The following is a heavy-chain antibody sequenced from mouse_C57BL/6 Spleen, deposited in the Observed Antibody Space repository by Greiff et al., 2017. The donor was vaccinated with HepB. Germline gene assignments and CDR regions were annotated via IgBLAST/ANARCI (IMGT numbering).Heavy chain of an antibody. CDR2: ISNGGGST. CDR3: ARNYYGSSYSAMDY. D-gene: IGHD1-1*01. Sequence: EVQLVESGGGLVQPGGSLKLSCAASGFTFSDYYMYWVRQTPEKRLEWVAYISNGGGSTYYPDTVKGRFTISRDKATNTLYLQMSRLKSEDTAMYYCARNYYGSSYSAMDYWGQGTSVTVSS. V-gene: IGHV5-12*01. J-gene: IGHJ4*01. CDR1: GFTFSDYY.